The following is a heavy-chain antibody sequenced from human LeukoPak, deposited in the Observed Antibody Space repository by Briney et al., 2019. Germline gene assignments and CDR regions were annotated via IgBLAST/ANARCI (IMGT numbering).Heavy chain of an antibody. CDR3: AKEDRIVGGKELEY. CDR2: IRDNGGST. Sequence: PGGSLRLSCAASGFTFSGYAMSWVRQAPGRGLEWVSAIRDNGGSTYYADSVKGRFTISRDNSKNTLYLQMNSLRAEDTAVYYCAKEDRIVGGKELEYWGQGTLVTVSS. V-gene: IGHV3-23*01. CDR1: GFTFSGYA. D-gene: IGHD1-26*01. J-gene: IGHJ4*02.